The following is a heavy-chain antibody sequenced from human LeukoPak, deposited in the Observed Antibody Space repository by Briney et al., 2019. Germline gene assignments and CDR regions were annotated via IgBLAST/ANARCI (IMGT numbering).Heavy chain of an antibody. Sequence: GESLRLSCAASGFPFRSFAMAWIRQTPGKGLEWVSAINGNAVTTYYANSVKGRYTISRDDSKNTLYLQMNSLRAEDTAVYYCARVRYGELDVWGQGTTVTVSS. CDR2: INGNAVTT. D-gene: IGHD4-17*01. J-gene: IGHJ6*02. CDR3: ARVRYGELDV. V-gene: IGHV3-23*01. CDR1: GFPFRSFA.